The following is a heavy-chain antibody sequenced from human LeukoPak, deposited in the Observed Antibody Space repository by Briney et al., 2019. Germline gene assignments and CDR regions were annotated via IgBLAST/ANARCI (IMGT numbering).Heavy chain of an antibody. CDR3: ASPNARLAARPWRDAFDI. D-gene: IGHD6-6*01. CDR2: ISSSSSTI. J-gene: IGHJ3*02. CDR1: GFTFSSHS. V-gene: IGHV3-48*01. Sequence: PGGSLRLSCAASGFTFSSHSMNWVRQAPGKGLEWVSYISSSSSTIYYADSVKGRFTISRDNAKNSLYLQMNSLRAEDTAVYYCASPNARLAARPWRDAFDIWGQGTMVTVSS.